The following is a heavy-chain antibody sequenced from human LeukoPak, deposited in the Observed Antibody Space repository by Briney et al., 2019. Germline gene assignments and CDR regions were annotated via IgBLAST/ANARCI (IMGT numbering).Heavy chain of an antibody. Sequence: APVKVSCKTYGYTFTSHGISWVRQAPGQGLEWMGWISAFNGETHYAQNLQGRVTMTTDTSTSTAYMELRSLRSDDTAVYYCARGPSNTSGRYTYFDYWGQGTLVTVSS. CDR1: GYTFTSHG. D-gene: IGHD3-16*02. J-gene: IGHJ4*02. CDR3: ARGPSNTSGRYTYFDY. CDR2: ISAFNGET. V-gene: IGHV1-18*01.